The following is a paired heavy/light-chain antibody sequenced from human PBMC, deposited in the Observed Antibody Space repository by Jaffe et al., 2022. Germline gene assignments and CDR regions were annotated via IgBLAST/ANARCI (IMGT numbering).Heavy chain of an antibody. D-gene: IGHD3-16*01. V-gene: IGHV3-49*04. Sequence: EVQLVDSGGDLVQPGRSLRLSCAASGFTFGDYALSWVRQAPGKGLEWVASIKTKPDGETTHYAASVEGRFTISRDDSRDIAYLQMDSLQIEDTALYYCSGVPSTPYRGIYFDNWGQGTLVTVSS. J-gene: IGHJ4*02. CDR3: SGVPSTPYRGIYFDN. CDR1: GFTFGDYA. CDR2: IKTKPDGETT.
Light chain of an antibody. CDR3: QQYVSWPPT. Sequence: EIVMTQSPATLSVSPGERATLSCRAGQTIGRILAWYQQKPGQAPRLLIYGASTRATGIPARFSGSGSGTEFTLTISSLQSEDFAVYYCQQYVSWPPTFGQGTKVEIK. J-gene: IGKJ1*01. V-gene: IGKV3-15*01. CDR1: QTIGRI. CDR2: GAS.